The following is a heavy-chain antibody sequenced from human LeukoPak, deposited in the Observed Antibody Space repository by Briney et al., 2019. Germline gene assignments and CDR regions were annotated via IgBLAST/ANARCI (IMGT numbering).Heavy chain of an antibody. J-gene: IGHJ4*02. Sequence: GGSLRLSCAASGFTFSDYYMRWIRQAPGKGLEWVSYISSSGSTIYYADSVKGRFTISRDNAKNSLYLQMNSLRAEDTAVYYCAAGGWRGYYDSSGYYPFDYWGQGTLVTVSS. V-gene: IGHV3-11*01. D-gene: IGHD3-22*01. CDR1: GFTFSDYY. CDR3: AAGGWRGYYDSSGYYPFDY. CDR2: ISSSGSTI.